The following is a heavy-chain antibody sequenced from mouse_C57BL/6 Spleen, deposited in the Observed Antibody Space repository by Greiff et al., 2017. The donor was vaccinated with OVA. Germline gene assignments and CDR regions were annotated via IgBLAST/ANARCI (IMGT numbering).Heavy chain of an antibody. D-gene: IGHD1-1*01. CDR1: GFSLSTSGMG. CDR2: IYWDDDK. J-gene: IGHJ1*03. Sequence: QVTLKVSGPGILQSSQTLSLTCSFSGFSLSTSGMGVSWIRQPSGKGLEWLAHIYWDDDKRYNPSLKSRLTISKDTSRNQVFLKVTRVDTADTATYDCARNYGSSYGYFDVWGTGTTVTVSS. CDR3: ARNYGSSYGYFDV. V-gene: IGHV8-12*01.